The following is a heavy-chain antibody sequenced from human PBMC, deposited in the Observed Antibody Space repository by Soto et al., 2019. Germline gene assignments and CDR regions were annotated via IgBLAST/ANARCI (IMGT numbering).Heavy chain of an antibody. Sequence: QVQLQESGPGLVKPSQTLSLTCTVSGGSISNGGYYWSWIRQHPGTGVEWIGCIYYSGRTYYNPLLNSRVNRSVDTSKHQFSLKLSSVAAADTAVYYCARSGSSWSFDYWGQGTLVTVSS. CDR2: IYYSGRT. D-gene: IGHD6-13*01. CDR1: GGSISNGGYY. J-gene: IGHJ4*02. CDR3: ARSGSSWSFDY. V-gene: IGHV4-31*03.